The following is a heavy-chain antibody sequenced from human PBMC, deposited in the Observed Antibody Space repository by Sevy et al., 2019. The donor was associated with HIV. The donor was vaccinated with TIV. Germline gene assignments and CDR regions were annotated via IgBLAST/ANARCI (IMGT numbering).Heavy chain of an antibody. CDR2: ITSSGATI. CDR1: GFTFSDYY. V-gene: IGHV3-11*01. D-gene: IGHD4-4*01. Sequence: GGSLRLSCAASGFTFSDYYMTWIRQAPGKGLEWVAYITSSGATIYYVDSVKGRFTISRDNAKNSLFLQMNNLRAEDTAVYYCSREYDYSHYAFDYWGQGTLVTVSS. J-gene: IGHJ4*02. CDR3: SREYDYSHYAFDY.